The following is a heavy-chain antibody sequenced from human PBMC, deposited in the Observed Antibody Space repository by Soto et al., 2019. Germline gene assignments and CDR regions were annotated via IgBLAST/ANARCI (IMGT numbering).Heavy chain of an antibody. D-gene: IGHD6-6*01. CDR2: ITSSGTTR. CDR1: GFTFSVYT. J-gene: IGHJ5*02. Sequence: EAQLVESGGGLVQPGGSLRLSCAASGFTFSVYTMHWVRQSPGKGLEWMSSITSSGTTRSYADSVKGRFTISRDNAKSSLFLQMDTLRDEDTAVYYCARDGYSTSSDWPWFDPWGQGTLVTVSS. V-gene: IGHV3-48*02. CDR3: ARDGYSTSSDWPWFDP.